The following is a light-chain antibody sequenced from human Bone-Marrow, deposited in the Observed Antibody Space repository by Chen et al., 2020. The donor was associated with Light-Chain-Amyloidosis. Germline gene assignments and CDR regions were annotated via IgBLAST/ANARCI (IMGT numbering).Light chain of an antibody. CDR2: SNN. CDR3: AAWDDSLNGWV. Sequence: QSVLTQPPSASGTPGQRVTISCSGSSSNIGSNTVNWYQQLPGTAPKLLIYSNNQRPSGVPDRFAGSEAGTSASLAIRGLQSADEADYYCAAWDDSLNGWVFGGGTKLTVL. V-gene: IGLV1-44*01. CDR1: SSNIGSNT. J-gene: IGLJ3*02.